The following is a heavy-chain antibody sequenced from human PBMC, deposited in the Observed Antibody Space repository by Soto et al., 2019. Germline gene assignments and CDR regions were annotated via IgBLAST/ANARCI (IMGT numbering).Heavy chain of an antibody. V-gene: IGHV3-23*01. CDR3: AKHEGILTGLIDY. CDR1: GFTFSSYA. CDR2: ISGSGGST. J-gene: IGHJ4*02. D-gene: IGHD3-9*01. Sequence: GGSLRLSCAASGFTFSSYAMSWVRQAPGKGLEWVSAISGSGGSTYYPDSVKGRFTISRDNSKNTLYLQMNSLRAEDTAVYYCAKHEGILTGLIDYWGQGTLVTVSS.